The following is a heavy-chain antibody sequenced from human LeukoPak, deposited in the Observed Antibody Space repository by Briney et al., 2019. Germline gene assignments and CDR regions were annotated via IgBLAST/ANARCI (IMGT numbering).Heavy chain of an antibody. CDR2: IYYSGST. Sequence: SETLSLTCTVSGGSISSSSYYWGWIRQPPGKGLEWIGSIYYSGSTYYNPSLKSRVTISVDTSKNQFSLKLSSVTAADTAVYYCARRGNWGVYNWFDPWGQGTLVTVSS. V-gene: IGHV4-39*07. CDR1: GGSISSSSYY. CDR3: ARRGNWGVYNWFDP. D-gene: IGHD7-27*01. J-gene: IGHJ5*02.